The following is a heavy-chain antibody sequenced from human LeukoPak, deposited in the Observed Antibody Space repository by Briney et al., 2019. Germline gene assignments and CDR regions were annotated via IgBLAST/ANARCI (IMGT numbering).Heavy chain of an antibody. CDR1: GFTFSSYA. CDR2: ISGSGGST. J-gene: IGHJ4*02. D-gene: IGHD6-6*01. Sequence: PGGSLRLSCAASGFTFSSYAMSWVRQAPGKGLEWVSAISGSGGSTYYAASVKGRFNISRDNSKHTLYLQMNSLRAEDTAVYYCAKDRRYYSSSSGGSDYWGQGTLVTVSS. V-gene: IGHV3-23*01. CDR3: AKDRRYYSSSSGGSDY.